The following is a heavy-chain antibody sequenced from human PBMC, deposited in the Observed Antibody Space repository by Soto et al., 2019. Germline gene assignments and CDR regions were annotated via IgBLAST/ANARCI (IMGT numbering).Heavy chain of an antibody. J-gene: IGHJ2*01. Sequence: VQLVDSGGGLVQPGGSLRLSCAASGFTFSTYWMNWVRQAPGKGLEWVANINQDGGEKYYVDSVKGRFTTSRDNTKNSMYLQMNSLGAYDTAVYYSARDGEYGLTPELYFDLWGRGTLVTVSS. V-gene: IGHV3-7*01. CDR2: INQDGGEK. CDR1: GFTFSTYW. D-gene: IGHD4-17*01. CDR3: ARDGEYGLTPELYFDL.